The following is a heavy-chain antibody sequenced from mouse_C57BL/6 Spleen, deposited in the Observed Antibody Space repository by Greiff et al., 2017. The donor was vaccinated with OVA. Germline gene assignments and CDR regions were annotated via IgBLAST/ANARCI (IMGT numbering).Heavy chain of an antibody. D-gene: IGHD1-1*01. J-gene: IGHJ4*01. Sequence: VKLVESGAELMKPGASVKLSCKATGYTFTGYWIEWVKQRPGHGLEGIGEILPGSGSTTYNEKFKGKATFTADTSSNTAYMQLSRLTTEDSAIYYCARGVTTVREDYWGQGTSVPVSS. CDR2: ILPGSGST. CDR3: ARGVTTVREDY. CDR1: GYTFTGYW. V-gene: IGHV1-9*01.